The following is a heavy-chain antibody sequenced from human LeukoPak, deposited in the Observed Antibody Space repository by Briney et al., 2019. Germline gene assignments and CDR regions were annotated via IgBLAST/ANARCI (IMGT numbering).Heavy chain of an antibody. J-gene: IGHJ4*02. CDR3: AKNSGYYHPYYIDS. V-gene: IGHV4-38-2*02. Sequence: SETLSLTCIVSGYSISSGYYWDWIRQPPGKGLEWNGNIYHSRTIYYNPSLKSRVTISVDTSKSQFSLKLNSVTAADTAVYYCAKNSGYYHPYYIDSWGQGTLVTVSS. CDR2: IYHSRTI. CDR1: GYSISSGYY. D-gene: IGHD3-22*01.